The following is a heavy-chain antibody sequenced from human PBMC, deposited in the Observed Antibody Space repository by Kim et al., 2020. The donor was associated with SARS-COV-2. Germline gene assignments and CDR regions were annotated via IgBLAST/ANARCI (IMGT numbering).Heavy chain of an antibody. J-gene: IGHJ5*02. CDR3: ARLEYISSSRLFDP. CDR1: GGSVSSSDYY. D-gene: IGHD6-6*01. Sequence: SETLSLTCTVSGGSVSSSDYYWGWIRQPPGKGLEWIGNIYYTGDTYYNPSLTSLKSRVTISLDTSKNHFSLKLSSLTAADTAVYYCARLEYISSSRLFDPWGQGTLVTVSS. V-gene: IGHV4-39*02. CDR2: IYYTGDT.